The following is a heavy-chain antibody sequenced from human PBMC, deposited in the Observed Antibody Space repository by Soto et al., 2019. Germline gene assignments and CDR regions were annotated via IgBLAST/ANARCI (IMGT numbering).Heavy chain of an antibody. D-gene: IGHD6-13*01. CDR3: ESQEAGTGFGAFDI. Sequence: QVQLVQSGAEVKKPGASVKVSCKASGYTFTSYGISWVRQAPGQGLEWMGWISAYNGNTNYAQKLQGRVTMTTDTYPSTDYMELRRLRSDEKAVYYCESQEAGTGFGAFDIWGQGTMVTVSS. V-gene: IGHV1-18*01. J-gene: IGHJ3*02. CDR1: GYTFTSYG. CDR2: ISAYNGNT.